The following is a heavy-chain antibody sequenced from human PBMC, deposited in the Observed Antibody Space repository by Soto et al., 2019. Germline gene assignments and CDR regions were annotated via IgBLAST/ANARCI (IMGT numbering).Heavy chain of an antibody. CDR3: ARVNSGSSIYYYYYGMDV. CDR2: ISAYNGNT. V-gene: IGHV1-18*01. D-gene: IGHD1-26*01. CDR1: GYTFTSYG. J-gene: IGHJ6*02. Sequence: ASVNVSCKASGYTFTSYGISWVRQAPGQGLEWMGWISAYNGNTNYAQKLQGRVTMTTDTSTSTAYMELRSLRSDDTAVYYCARVNSGSSIYYYYYGMDVWGQGTTVTVSS.